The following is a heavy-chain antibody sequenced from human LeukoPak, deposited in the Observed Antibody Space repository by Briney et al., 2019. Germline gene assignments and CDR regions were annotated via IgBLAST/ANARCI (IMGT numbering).Heavy chain of an antibody. Sequence: QAGGSLRLSCAASGFTFSSYAMSWVRQAPGKGLEWVSAISGSGGSTYYADSVKGRFTISRDNSKNTLYLQMNSLRAEDTAVYYCAKGVRPADSSGYWFCDYWGQGTLVTVSS. V-gene: IGHV3-23*01. CDR2: ISGSGGST. CDR3: AKGVRPADSSGYWFCDY. CDR1: GFTFSSYA. J-gene: IGHJ4*02. D-gene: IGHD3-22*01.